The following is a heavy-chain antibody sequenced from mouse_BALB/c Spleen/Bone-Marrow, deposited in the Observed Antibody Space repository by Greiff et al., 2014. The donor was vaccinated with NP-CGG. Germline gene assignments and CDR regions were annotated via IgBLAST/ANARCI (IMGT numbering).Heavy chain of an antibody. D-gene: IGHD1-1*01. CDR1: GYSFTIYW. Sequence: VQLQESGAELVRPGASVKLSCKASGYSFTIYWMKWVKQRPGQGLEWIGMIHPSDNETRLNQKFKDKATLTVDKSSNTAYMQLSSPTSEDSAVYYCARGDITAFAYWGQGTLVTVSA. CDR3: ARGDITAFAY. CDR2: IHPSDNET. J-gene: IGHJ3*01. V-gene: IGHV1-74*04.